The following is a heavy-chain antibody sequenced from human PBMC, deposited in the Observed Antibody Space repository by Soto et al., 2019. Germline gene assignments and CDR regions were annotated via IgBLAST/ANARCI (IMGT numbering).Heavy chain of an antibody. CDR3: AREAPLSGALSKHRYWYFDL. CDR2: IIPIFGTA. V-gene: IGHV1-69*06. CDR1: GGTFSSYA. D-gene: IGHD1-26*01. Sequence: ASVKVSCKASGGTFSSYAISWVRQAPGQGLEWMGGIIPIFGTANYAQKFQGRVTITADKSTSTAYMGLSSLRSEDTAVYYCAREAPLSGALSKHRYWYFDLWGRGTLVTVSS. J-gene: IGHJ2*01.